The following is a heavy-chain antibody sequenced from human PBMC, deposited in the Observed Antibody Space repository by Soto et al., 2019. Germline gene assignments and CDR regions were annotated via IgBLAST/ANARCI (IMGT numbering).Heavy chain of an antibody. J-gene: IGHJ4*02. V-gene: IGHV1-18*01. CDR1: GGTFYTYT. D-gene: IGHD3-22*01. CDR3: ARDQKWFINPVDY. Sequence: ASVKVSCKASGGTFYTYTFSWVRQAPGQGLEWMGSISAYNGNTNYAQKLQGRVTMTTDTSTSTAYMELRSLRSDDTAVYYCARDQKWFINPVDYWGQGTLVTVSS. CDR2: ISAYNGNT.